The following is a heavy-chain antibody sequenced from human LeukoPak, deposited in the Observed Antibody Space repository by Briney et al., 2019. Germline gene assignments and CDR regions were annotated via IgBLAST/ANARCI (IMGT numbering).Heavy chain of an antibody. Sequence: GGSLRLSCAASGFTFSSYWMRWVRQAPGKGLEWVANIKQDGSEKYYADSVKGRFIISRDNAKNALYLQMSSLRAEDTAIYYCARRYFDYWGQGTLVTVSS. CDR1: GFTFSSYW. CDR2: IKQDGSEK. V-gene: IGHV3-7*03. CDR3: ARRYFDY. J-gene: IGHJ4*02.